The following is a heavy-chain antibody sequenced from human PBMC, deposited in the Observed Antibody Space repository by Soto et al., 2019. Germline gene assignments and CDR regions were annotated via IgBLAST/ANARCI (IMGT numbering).Heavy chain of an antibody. V-gene: IGHV3-23*01. J-gene: IGHJ6*02. D-gene: IGHD3-22*01. CDR1: GFTFSSYA. CDR2: ISGSGGST. Sequence: GGSLRLSCAASGFTFSSYAMSWVRQAPGKGLGWVSAISGSGGSTYYADSVKGRFTISRDNCKNSLYLQMNSLRTEDTALYYSAKDIIVGSRVINDYYYNYGMDIWGQGTTVTVSS. CDR3: AKDIIVGSRVINDYYYNYGMDI.